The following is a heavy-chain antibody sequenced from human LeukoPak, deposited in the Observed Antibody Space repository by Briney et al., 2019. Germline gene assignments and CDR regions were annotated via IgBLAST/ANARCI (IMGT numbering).Heavy chain of an antibody. Sequence: NSGGSLRLSCAASGFTFSSYSMNWVRQAPGKGLEWVSSISSSSSYIYYADSVKGRFTISRDNAKNSLYLQMNSLRAEDTAVYYCARDAVTIFGVVIHTLNWFDPWGQGTLVTVSS. V-gene: IGHV3-21*01. CDR1: GFTFSSYS. D-gene: IGHD3-3*01. CDR2: ISSSSSYI. J-gene: IGHJ5*02. CDR3: ARDAVTIFGVVIHTLNWFDP.